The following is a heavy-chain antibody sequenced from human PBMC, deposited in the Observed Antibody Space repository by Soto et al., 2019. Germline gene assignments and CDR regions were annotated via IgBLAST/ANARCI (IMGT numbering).Heavy chain of an antibody. D-gene: IGHD2-8*01. V-gene: IGHV3-30*18. Sequence: QVQLVESGGNVVQPGRSLRLSCAASGFSFSDYGMHWVRQAPGKGLESVALLSYDGDKEYYADSVKGRFTISRDNSKNAVFQQMNSLRPEDTAVYYCGKVLMGEQWRGVMHYWGQGTLVTVSS. CDR1: GFSFSDYG. J-gene: IGHJ4*02. CDR3: GKVLMGEQWRGVMHY. CDR2: LSYDGDKE.